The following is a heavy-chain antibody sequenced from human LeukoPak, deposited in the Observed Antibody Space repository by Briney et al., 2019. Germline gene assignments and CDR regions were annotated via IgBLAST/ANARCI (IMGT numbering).Heavy chain of an antibody. CDR3: ARGGGDHAFDV. CDR1: GFTFSPCW. D-gene: IGHD2-21*02. Sequence: PGGSLRLSCAASGFTFSPCWMHWVRQGPGKGLVWVARIDSDGSSTIYADSVKGRLTISRDNAQNTLYLQMDSLRAEDTAVYYCARGGGDHAFDVWGQGTMVTVSS. J-gene: IGHJ3*01. CDR2: IDSDGSST. V-gene: IGHV3-74*01.